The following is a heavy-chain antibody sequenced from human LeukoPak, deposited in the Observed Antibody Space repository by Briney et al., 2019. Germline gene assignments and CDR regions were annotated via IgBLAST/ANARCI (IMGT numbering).Heavy chain of an antibody. CDR2: IYTSGST. CDR1: GGSISSYY. Sequence: SETLSLTCTVSGGSISSYYWSWIRQPAGKGLEWIGRIYTSGSTNYNPSLKSRVTISVDTSKNQFSLKLSSVTAADTAVYYCARDEKYYDILTGYYTEYYFDYWGQGTLVTVSS. J-gene: IGHJ4*02. V-gene: IGHV4-4*07. CDR3: ARDEKYYDILTGYYTEYYFDY. D-gene: IGHD3-9*01.